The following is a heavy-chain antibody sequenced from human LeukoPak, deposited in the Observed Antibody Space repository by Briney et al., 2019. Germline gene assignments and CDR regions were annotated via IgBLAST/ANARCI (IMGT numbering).Heavy chain of an antibody. CDR3: ATLTGSHPAY. V-gene: IGHV4-39*01. CDR2: IYYSGST. D-gene: IGHD1-26*01. J-gene: IGHJ4*02. Sequence: SETLSLTCTVSGGSIDRSTYYWGWIRQRPGKGLEWIGSIYYSGSTYYNPSLRSRFTISVDTSKNQFSLKLNSVTAGDTAVYYCATLTGSHPAYWGQGTLVTVSS. CDR1: GGSIDRSTYY.